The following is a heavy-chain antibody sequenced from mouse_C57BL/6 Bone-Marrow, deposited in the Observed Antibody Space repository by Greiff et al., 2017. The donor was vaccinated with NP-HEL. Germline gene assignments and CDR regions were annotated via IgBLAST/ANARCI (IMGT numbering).Heavy chain of an antibody. D-gene: IGHD4-1*01. Sequence: DVKLVESGGGLVQSGRSLRLSCATSGFTFSDFYMEWVRQAPGKGLEWIAASRNKANDYTTEYSASVKGRFIVSRDTSQSIIYLQMQALRAEDAAIYYCARDNWDWYFDVWGTGTTVTVSA. CDR1: GFTFSDFY. CDR3: ARDNWDWYFDV. V-gene: IGHV7-1*01. CDR2: SRNKANDYTT. J-gene: IGHJ1*03.